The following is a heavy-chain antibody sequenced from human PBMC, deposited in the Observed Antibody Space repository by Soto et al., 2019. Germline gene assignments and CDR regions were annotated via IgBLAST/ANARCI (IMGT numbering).Heavy chain of an antibody. CDR1: GGSISSSSYY. D-gene: IGHD6-13*01. Sequence: QLQLQESGPGLVKPSETLSLTCTVSGGSISSSSYYWGWIRQPPGKGLEWIGSVYYSGSSYYNPSPRGRVTISVDTSKNQFSLKLSSVSAADTAVYYCASSSSWHIIDYWGQGTLVTVSS. CDR2: VYYSGSS. V-gene: IGHV4-39*01. CDR3: ASSSSWHIIDY. J-gene: IGHJ4*02.